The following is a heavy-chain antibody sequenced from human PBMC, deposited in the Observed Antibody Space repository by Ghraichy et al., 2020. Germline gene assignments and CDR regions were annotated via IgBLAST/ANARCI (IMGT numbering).Heavy chain of an antibody. D-gene: IGHD1-26*01. CDR1: GASISSHY. Sequence: SQTLSLTCTVSGASISSHYWSWIRQVPGKGLEWIGYVHYSGTTNYNPSLKSRVTMSIDVSKSQFSLRLNSVTAADTAVYFCVRPSGSNGNWFDPWGQGTLVTVSS. V-gene: IGHV4-59*11. J-gene: IGHJ5*02. CDR2: VHYSGTT. CDR3: VRPSGSNGNWFDP.